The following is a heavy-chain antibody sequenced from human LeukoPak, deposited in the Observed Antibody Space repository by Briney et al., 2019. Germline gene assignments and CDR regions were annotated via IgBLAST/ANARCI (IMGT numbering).Heavy chain of an antibody. D-gene: IGHD2-2*01. CDR3: ARGALWHQRDPFDY. Sequence: SETLSLTCAVYGGSFSGYYWSWIRQPPGKGLEWIGEINHSGSTNYNPSLKSRVTISVDRSKNQFSLKLSSVTAADTAVYYCARGALWHQRDPFDYWGQGTLVTVSS. V-gene: IGHV4-34*01. CDR2: INHSGST. J-gene: IGHJ4*02. CDR1: GGSFSGYY.